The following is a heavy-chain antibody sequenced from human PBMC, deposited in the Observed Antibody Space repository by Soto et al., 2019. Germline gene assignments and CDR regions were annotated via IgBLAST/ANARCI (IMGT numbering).Heavy chain of an antibody. D-gene: IGHD2-21*02. J-gene: IGHJ2*01. CDR1: GGTFSSYA. Sequence: QVQLVQSGAEVKKPGSSVKVSCKASGGTFSSYAISWVRQAPGQGLEWMGGIIPIFGTANYAQKFQGRVTITADESTSTAYMELSSLRSEDTAVYYCARRHCGGDCYRNYYWYFDLWGRGTLVTVSS. V-gene: IGHV1-69*12. CDR3: ARRHCGGDCYRNYYWYFDL. CDR2: IIPIFGTA.